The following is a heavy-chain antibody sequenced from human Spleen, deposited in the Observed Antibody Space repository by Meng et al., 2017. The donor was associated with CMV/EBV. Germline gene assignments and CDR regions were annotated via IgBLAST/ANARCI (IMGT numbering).Heavy chain of an antibody. Sequence: GESLKISCADSGFTFSNYSMKWVRQAPGKGLEWVATIWYDGSNKYYADSVRGRFTISRDNSKNTLYLQMDSLRADDTALYYCASNWADGQDGDYWGQGTLVTVSS. CDR2: IWYDGSNK. V-gene: IGHV3-33*08. D-gene: IGHD1-1*01. J-gene: IGHJ4*02. CDR1: GFTFSNYS. CDR3: ASNWADGQDGDY.